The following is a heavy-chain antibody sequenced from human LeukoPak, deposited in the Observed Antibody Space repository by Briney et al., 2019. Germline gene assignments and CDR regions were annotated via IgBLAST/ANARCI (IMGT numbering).Heavy chain of an antibody. Sequence: GASVKVSCKASGGTFSSYAISWVRQAPGQGLEWMGGIIPIFGTANYAQKFQGRVTITADKSTSTAYMELSSLRSEDTAVHYCARDGEVRASDYWGQGTLVTVSS. J-gene: IGHJ4*02. D-gene: IGHD1-26*01. CDR2: IIPIFGTA. CDR1: GGTFSSYA. CDR3: ARDGEVRASDY. V-gene: IGHV1-69*06.